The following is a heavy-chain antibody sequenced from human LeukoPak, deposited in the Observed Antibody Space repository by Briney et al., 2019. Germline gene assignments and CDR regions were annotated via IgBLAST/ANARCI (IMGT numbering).Heavy chain of an antibody. CDR2: INSTVYSSGST. D-gene: IGHD2-2*01. J-gene: IGHJ4*02. CDR1: GGSISSYY. CDR3: ARDMEPATSPN. V-gene: IGHV4-4*07. Sequence: SETLSLTCTVSGGSISSYYWTWIRQPAGQGLEWIRRINSTVYSSGSTSYNPSLKSRVTMSVDTSKNQFSLKLTSVTAADTAVYYCARDMEPATSPNWGQGTMVTVSS.